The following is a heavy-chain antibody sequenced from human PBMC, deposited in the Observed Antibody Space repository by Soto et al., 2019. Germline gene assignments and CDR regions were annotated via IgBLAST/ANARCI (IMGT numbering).Heavy chain of an antibody. CDR3: ARAGIAYCSSTTCYLYYYVMDL. Sequence: ASVKVSCKASGYTVTSYYMHWVRQAPGQGLEWMGIINPNSGSTTYAQKFQGRVTMTRDTSTSTVYMELTSLTSGDTAVYYCARAGIAYCSSTTCYLYYYVMDLWGQGTTVTVSS. V-gene: IGHV1-46*01. J-gene: IGHJ6*02. CDR2: INPNSGST. D-gene: IGHD2-2*01. CDR1: GYTVTSYY.